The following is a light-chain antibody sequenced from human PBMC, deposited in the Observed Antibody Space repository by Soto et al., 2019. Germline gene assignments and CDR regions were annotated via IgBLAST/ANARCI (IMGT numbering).Light chain of an antibody. Sequence: QTVVTQEPSFSVSPGGTVTLTCGLSSGSVSTSHFPNWYQQTPGQPPLTLIYGTKTRSSGVPDRFSGSILGIRAALTITGAQADDESDYYCVLYVGSGIWVFGGGTKLAV. CDR2: GTK. J-gene: IGLJ3*02. V-gene: IGLV8-61*01. CDR3: VLYVGSGIWV. CDR1: SGSVSTSHF.